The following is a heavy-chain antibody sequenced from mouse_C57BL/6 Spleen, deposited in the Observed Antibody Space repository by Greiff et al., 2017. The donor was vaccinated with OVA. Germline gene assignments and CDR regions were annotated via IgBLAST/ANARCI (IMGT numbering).Heavy chain of an antibody. J-gene: IGHJ4*01. D-gene: IGHD2-1*01. CDR3: ARDGLYGNYLYAMDY. Sequence: VQLQQSGAELVRPGASVKLSCKASGYTFTDYYINWVKQRPGQGLEWIARLYPGSGNTYYNEKFKGQATLTAEKSSSTAYMQLSSLTSEDSAVYFCARDGLYGNYLYAMDYWGQGTSVTVSS. CDR2: LYPGSGNT. CDR1: GYTFTDYY. V-gene: IGHV1-76*01.